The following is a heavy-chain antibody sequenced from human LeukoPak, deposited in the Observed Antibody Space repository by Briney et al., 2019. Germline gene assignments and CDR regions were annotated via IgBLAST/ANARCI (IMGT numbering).Heavy chain of an antibody. CDR3: ARGKIGYCSGGSCYNYYYGMDV. D-gene: IGHD2-15*01. CDR1: GFTFSDYY. CDR2: ISSSGSTI. V-gene: IGHV3-11*04. J-gene: IGHJ6*02. Sequence: GGSLRLSCAASGFTFSDYYMSWIRQAPGKGLEWVSYISSSGSTIYYADSVKGGFTISRDNAKNSLYLQMNSLRDEDTAVYYCARGKIGYCSGGSCYNYYYGMDVWGQGTTVTVSS.